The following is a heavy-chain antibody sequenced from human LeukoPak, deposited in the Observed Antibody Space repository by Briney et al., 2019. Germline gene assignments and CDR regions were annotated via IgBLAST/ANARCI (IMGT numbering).Heavy chain of an antibody. J-gene: IGHJ4*02. CDR1: GYTFTGYY. CDR3: ARGSVTGGWYLNLGQ. Sequence: GAPVKVSCKASGYTFTGYYLHWVRQAPGQGLEWMGWITPNSGATNYALKFQGRVTMTRDTSIGTAYMGLSGLTSDDTAVYYCARGSVTGGWYLNLGQWGQGTLVTVSS. V-gene: IGHV1-2*02. D-gene: IGHD6-19*01. CDR2: ITPNSGAT.